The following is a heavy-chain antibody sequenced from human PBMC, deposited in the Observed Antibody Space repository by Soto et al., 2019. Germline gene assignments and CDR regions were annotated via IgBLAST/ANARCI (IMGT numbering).Heavy chain of an antibody. CDR3: AAEGYSSNRGTDY. CDR2: IVVGSGNT. J-gene: IGHJ4*02. D-gene: IGHD6-13*01. Sequence: SVKVSCKASGFTFISSAVQWVRQARGQRLEWIGWIVVGSGNTHYAQKFQERVTITRDMSTNTAYMELTSLRSEDTAVYYCAAEGYSSNRGTDYWGQGTLVTVSS. V-gene: IGHV1-58*01. CDR1: GFTFISSA.